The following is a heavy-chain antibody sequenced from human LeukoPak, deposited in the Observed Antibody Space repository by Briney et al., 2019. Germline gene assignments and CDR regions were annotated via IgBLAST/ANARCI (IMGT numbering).Heavy chain of an antibody. CDR2: INPNSGDT. D-gene: IGHD2-2*01. CDR1: GYTFTDYY. V-gene: IGHV1-2*02. J-gene: IGHJ3*02. CDR3: ASKGDGYCRSTNCQGALDI. Sequence: ASVKVSCTASGYTFTDYYMHWVRQAPGQGLEWMGWINPNSGDTNYAQKFQGRVTTTRDTSITTAYMELSSLRSDDTAVYYCASKGDGYCRSTNCQGALDIWGQGTMVTVSS.